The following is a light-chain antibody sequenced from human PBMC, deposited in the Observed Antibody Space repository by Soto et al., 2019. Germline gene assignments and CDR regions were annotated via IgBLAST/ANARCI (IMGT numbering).Light chain of an antibody. J-gene: IGKJ1*01. CDR2: DGS. Sequence: IQMTQSPSTLSASVGDRVTITCRASQSIDRWLAWYQQKPGKAPKLVIYDGSTLESGVPSRFSVSGSGTEFTLTITSLQPDDFATYYCQQYSTYSWTFGHLSKVEIX. CDR1: QSIDRW. CDR3: QQYSTYSWT. V-gene: IGKV1-5*01.